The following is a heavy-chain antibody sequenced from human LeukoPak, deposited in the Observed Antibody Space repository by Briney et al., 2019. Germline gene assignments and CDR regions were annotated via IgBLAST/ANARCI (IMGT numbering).Heavy chain of an antibody. J-gene: IGHJ4*02. CDR3: ANIRGDGYNLVFDY. CDR1: GFSFSSYA. Sequence: GGSLRLSCATSGFSFSSYAMSWVRQAPGKGLEWVSAISGSGGSTYYADSVKGRFTISRDNSKNTLYLQMNSLRAEDTAVYYCANIRGDGYNLVFDYWGQGTLVTVSS. V-gene: IGHV3-23*01. CDR2: ISGSGGST. D-gene: IGHD5-24*01.